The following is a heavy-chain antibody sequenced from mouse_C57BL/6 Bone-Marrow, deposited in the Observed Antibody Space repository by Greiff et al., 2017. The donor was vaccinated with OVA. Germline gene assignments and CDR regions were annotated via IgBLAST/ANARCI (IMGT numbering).Heavy chain of an antibody. CDR2: IYPGSGNT. CDR1: GYTFTDYY. CDR3: ARDSSGYGWFAY. D-gene: IGHD3-2*02. Sequence: VQLVESGAELVRPGASVKLSCKASGYTFTDYYINWVKQRPGQGLEWIARIYPGSGNTYYNEKFKGKATLTAEKSSSTAYMQLSSLTSEDSAVYFCARDSSGYGWFAYWGQGTLVTVSA. V-gene: IGHV1-76*01. J-gene: IGHJ3*01.